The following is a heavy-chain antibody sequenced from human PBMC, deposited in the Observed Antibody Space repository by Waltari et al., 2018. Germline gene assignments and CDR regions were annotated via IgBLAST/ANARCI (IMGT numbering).Heavy chain of an antibody. CDR2: ISSSGSTI. D-gene: IGHD3-22*01. CDR1: GFTFSSYD. Sequence: EVQLVESGGGLVQPGGSLRLSCAASGFTFSSYDMNWVRQATGKGLEWVSYISSSGSTIYYADSVKGRFTISRDNAKNSLYLQMNSLRAEDTAVYYCARGGYYDSSDDRGPFDYWGQGTLVTVSS. CDR3: ARGGYYDSSDDRGPFDY. J-gene: IGHJ4*02. V-gene: IGHV3-48*03.